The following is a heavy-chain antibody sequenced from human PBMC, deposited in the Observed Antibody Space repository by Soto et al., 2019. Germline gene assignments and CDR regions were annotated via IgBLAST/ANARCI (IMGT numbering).Heavy chain of an antibody. V-gene: IGHV4-4*02. J-gene: IGHJ4*02. CDR2: ISHSGST. CDR1: GASISSSPW. CDR3: ARTGIQLWSRVAYYFDF. D-gene: IGHD3-16*01. Sequence: SXTLSLTCTVSGASISSSPWWSWVRHPPGLGLQWIGEISHSGSTNYNPSLKSRVTMSVDTSKNQFSLKLNSVAAADTAVYYCARTGIQLWSRVAYYFDFWGQGALVTVSS.